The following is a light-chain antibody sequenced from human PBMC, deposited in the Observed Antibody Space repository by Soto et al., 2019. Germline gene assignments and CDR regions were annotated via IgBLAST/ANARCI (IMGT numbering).Light chain of an antibody. Sequence: EIVMTQSPATVSVSPWERATLSCRASQNVNSNLAWYQQKPGQPPRLLIYGAYTRATGVPARFSGSGSGTEFTLTINSLQSGDFAVYYCQQYNSWPPLTFGGGTKVDIK. CDR2: GAY. J-gene: IGKJ4*01. V-gene: IGKV3-15*01. CDR1: QNVNSN. CDR3: QQYNSWPPLT.